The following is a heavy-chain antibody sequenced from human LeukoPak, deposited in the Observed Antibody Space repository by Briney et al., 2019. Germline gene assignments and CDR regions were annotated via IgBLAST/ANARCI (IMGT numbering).Heavy chain of an antibody. CDR1: GFTFSSYG. CDR3: AKDFRYSYGHFDY. Sequence: GGSLRLSCAASGFTFSSYGMHWVRQAPGKGLEWVAFIRYDGSNKYYADSVEGRFTISRDNSKNTLHLQMNSLRAEDTAVYYCAKDFRYSYGHFDYWGQGTLVTVSS. D-gene: IGHD5-18*01. CDR2: IRYDGSNK. V-gene: IGHV3-30*02. J-gene: IGHJ4*02.